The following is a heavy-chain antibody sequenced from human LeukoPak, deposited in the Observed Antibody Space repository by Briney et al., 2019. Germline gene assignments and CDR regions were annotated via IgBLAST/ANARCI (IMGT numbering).Heavy chain of an antibody. Sequence: GGSLRLYCAASGFTFSSYWMSWVRQAPGKGLVWVSRISTDGSSTTYADSVKGRFTISRDNAKNTLYLQMDSLRAEDTAVYYCARGLVAPGAIQSYWGQGTLVTVSS. CDR2: ISTDGSST. CDR1: GFTFSSYW. CDR3: ARGLVAPGAIQSY. D-gene: IGHD2-2*02. J-gene: IGHJ4*02. V-gene: IGHV3-74*03.